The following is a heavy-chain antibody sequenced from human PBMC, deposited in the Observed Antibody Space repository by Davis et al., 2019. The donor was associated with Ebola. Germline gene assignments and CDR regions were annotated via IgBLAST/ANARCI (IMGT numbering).Heavy chain of an antibody. CDR3: ARADQTPRYGMDV. CDR2: IWYDGSNT. CDR1: GFTFSSYG. Sequence: GESLKISCAASGFTFSSYGMHWVRQAPGKGLEWVAVIWYDGSNTYYADSVKGRFTISRDNSKNTLYLQMNSLRAEDTAVYYCARADQTPRYGMDVWGQGTTVTVSS. J-gene: IGHJ6*02. V-gene: IGHV3-33*01.